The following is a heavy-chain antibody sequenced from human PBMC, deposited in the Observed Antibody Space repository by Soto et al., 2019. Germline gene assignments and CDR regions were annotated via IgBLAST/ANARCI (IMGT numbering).Heavy chain of an antibody. CDR3: ARYGRSGWSEWAFDI. D-gene: IGHD6-19*01. V-gene: IGHV1-18*01. CDR1: GYTFTSYD. J-gene: IGHJ3*02. Sequence: ASVKVSCKASGYTFTSYDITWVRQAPGQGLEWMGWISPNSGNTNYAQKVQGRVTMTTDTSTNTAYMELRSLRADDTAVYYCARYGRSGWSEWAFDIWGQGTMVTVSS. CDR2: ISPNSGNT.